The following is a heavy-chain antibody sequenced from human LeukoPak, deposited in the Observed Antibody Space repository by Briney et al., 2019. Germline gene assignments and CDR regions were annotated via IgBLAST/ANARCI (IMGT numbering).Heavy chain of an antibody. D-gene: IGHD3-3*01. CDR2: IYTSGST. Sequence: ETSETLSLTCTVSGGSISSYYWSWIRQPAGKGLEWIGRIYTSGSTDYNPSLESRVTMSVDMSKNQFSLRLTSVTAADTAVYYCARDRTIFGVVMPAFDYWGQGTLVTVSP. CDR1: GGSISSYY. V-gene: IGHV4-4*07. CDR3: ARDRTIFGVVMPAFDY. J-gene: IGHJ4*02.